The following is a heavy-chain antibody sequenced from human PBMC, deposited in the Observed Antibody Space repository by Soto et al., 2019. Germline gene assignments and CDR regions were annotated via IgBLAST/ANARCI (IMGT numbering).Heavy chain of an antibody. V-gene: IGHV4-59*12. CDR3: AREYSSGHEFDI. D-gene: IGHD6-19*01. Sequence: PSETLSLTCTVSGGSISSYYWSWIRQPPGKGLEWIGYIYYSGSTNYNPSLKSRVTISVDTSKNQFSLKLSSVTAADTAVYYCAREYSSGHEFDIWGQGTMVTVSS. CDR2: IYYSGST. J-gene: IGHJ3*02. CDR1: GGSISSYY.